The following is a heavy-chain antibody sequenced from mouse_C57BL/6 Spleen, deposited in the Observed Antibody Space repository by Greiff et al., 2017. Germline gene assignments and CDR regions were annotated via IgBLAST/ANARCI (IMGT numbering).Heavy chain of an antibody. V-gene: IGHV5-16*01. CDR1: GFTFSDYY. J-gene: IGHJ4*01. CDR3: ARGGDYYGSGYAMDY. Sequence: EVMLVESEGGLVQPGSSMKLSCTASGFTFSDYYMAWVRQVPEKGLEWVANINYDGSSTYYLDSLKSRFIISRDNAKNILYLQMSSLKSEDTATFYCARGGDYYGSGYAMDYWGQGTSVTVAS. D-gene: IGHD1-1*01. CDR2: INYDGSST.